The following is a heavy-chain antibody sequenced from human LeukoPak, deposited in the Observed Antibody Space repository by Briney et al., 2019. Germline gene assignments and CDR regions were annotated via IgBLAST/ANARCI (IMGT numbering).Heavy chain of an antibody. CDR3: ARVLGATLNGNY. CDR1: GYTFTGYY. Sequence: ASVKVSCKASGYTFTGYYMHWVRRAPGQGLEWMGWINPNSGGTNYAQKFQGRVTMTRDTSISTAYMELSRLRSDDTAVYYCARVLGATLNGNYWGQGTLVTVSS. J-gene: IGHJ4*02. CDR2: INPNSGGT. V-gene: IGHV1-2*02. D-gene: IGHD1-26*01.